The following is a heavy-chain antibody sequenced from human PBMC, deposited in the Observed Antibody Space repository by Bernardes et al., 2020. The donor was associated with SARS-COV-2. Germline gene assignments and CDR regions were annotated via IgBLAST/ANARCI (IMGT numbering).Heavy chain of an antibody. D-gene: IGHD6-19*01. CDR3: ATSPILSGWPFDH. CDR1: GYNFNTQW. V-gene: IGHV5-51*01. CDR2: IYPGDSET. Sequence: GESLKISCGGSGYNFNTQWVAWVRQVAGKGLEYMGIIYPGDSETKYGPSFQGRVTISADKSINTVYLQWYRLEASDTAMYYCATSPILSGWPFDHWGQGTLVTVSS. J-gene: IGHJ4*02.